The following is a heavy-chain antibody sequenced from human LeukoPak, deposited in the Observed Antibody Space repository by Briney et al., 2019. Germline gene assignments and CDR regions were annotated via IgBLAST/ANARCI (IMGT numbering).Heavy chain of an antibody. Sequence: SETLSLTCTASGDSINSLDLWSWVRQPPGKGLEWIGEMYLSGTTHSNPSVKSRVTISIDKSKNQFFLNLSSVTAADTAVYYCARGSGWYDYWGQGTLVTVSS. CDR2: MYLSGTT. D-gene: IGHD6-19*01. V-gene: IGHV4-4*02. CDR3: ARGSGWYDY. J-gene: IGHJ4*02. CDR1: GDSINSLDL.